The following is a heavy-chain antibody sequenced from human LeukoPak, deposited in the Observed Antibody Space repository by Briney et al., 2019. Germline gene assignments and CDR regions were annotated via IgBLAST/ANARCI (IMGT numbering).Heavy chain of an antibody. CDR2: ISSSSSYI. Sequence: GGSLRLSCAASGFTFSSYSMNWVRQAPGKGLEWVSSISSSSSYIYYADSVKGRFTISRDNAKNSLYPQMNSLRAEDTAVYYCAREEAVNFFYYYGMDVWGQGTTVTVSS. CDR3: AREEAVNFFYYYGMDV. D-gene: IGHD3-3*01. CDR1: GFTFSSYS. J-gene: IGHJ6*02. V-gene: IGHV3-21*01.